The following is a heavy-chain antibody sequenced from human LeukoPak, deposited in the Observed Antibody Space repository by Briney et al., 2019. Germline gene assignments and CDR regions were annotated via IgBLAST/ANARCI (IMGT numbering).Heavy chain of an antibody. CDR1: GGSISSSSYY. CDR2: LYYSGST. CDR3: ARVAAAAGTFFIDYYYYTDV. D-gene: IGHD6-13*01. V-gene: IGHV4-39*06. J-gene: IGHJ6*03. Sequence: SETLSLTCTVSGGSISSSSYYWGWVRQPPGKGLEWIGSLYYSGSTYYNPSLKSRVTISVDRSKNQFALRLSSVTAADTAVYYCARVAAAAGTFFIDYYYYTDVWGKGTTVTVSS.